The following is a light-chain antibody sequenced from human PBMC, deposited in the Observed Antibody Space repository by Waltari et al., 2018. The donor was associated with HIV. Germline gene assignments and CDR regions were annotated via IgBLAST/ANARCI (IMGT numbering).Light chain of an antibody. CDR1: NSDVGSYNR. J-gene: IGLJ2*01. CDR2: GVS. V-gene: IGLV2-18*02. Sequence: QSALTQPPSVSGSPGQSVTISCTGTNSDVGSYNRVSWYQQPPGTAPILMIYGVSSRPSGVPDRFSGSKSGNTASLTISGLQAEDEADYYCSSFTSSSTVVFGGGTRLTVL. CDR3: SSFTSSSTVV.